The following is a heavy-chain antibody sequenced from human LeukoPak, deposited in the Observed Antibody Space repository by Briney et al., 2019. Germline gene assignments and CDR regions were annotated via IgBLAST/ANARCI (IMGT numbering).Heavy chain of an antibody. CDR2: IYYSGST. V-gene: IGHV4-59*01. J-gene: IGHJ4*02. CDR1: GGSISSYY. D-gene: IGHD2-2*01. Sequence: SQTLSLTCTVSGGSISSYYWSWIRQPPGKGLEWIGYIYYSGSTNYNPSLKSRVTISVDTSKNQFSLKLSSVTAADTAVYYCARAPQCGSSTSCHFFDYWGQGTLVTVSS. CDR3: ARAPQCGSSTSCHFFDY.